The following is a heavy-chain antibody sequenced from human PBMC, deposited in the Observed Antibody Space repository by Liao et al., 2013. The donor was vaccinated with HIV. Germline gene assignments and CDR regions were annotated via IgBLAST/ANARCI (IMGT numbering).Heavy chain of an antibody. Sequence: QVRLQESGPGLVKPSQTLSLTCTVSGGSISSGDYYWSWIRQPPGKGLEWIGYIYYSGSTNYNPSLKSRVTISVDTSKNQFSLKLSSVTTADTAVYYCARGWLGTYYFDYWGQGTLVTVSS. CDR2: IYYSGST. CDR1: GGSISSGDYY. CDR3: ARGWLGTYYFDY. J-gene: IGHJ4*02. V-gene: IGHV4-30-4*08. D-gene: IGHD5-24*01.